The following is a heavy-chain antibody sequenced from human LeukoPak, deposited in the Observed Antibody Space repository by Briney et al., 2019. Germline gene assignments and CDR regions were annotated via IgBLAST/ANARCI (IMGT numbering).Heavy chain of an antibody. Sequence: KPSETLSLTCTVSGGSISSSSYYWGWIRQPPGKGLEWIGSIYYSGSTYYNPSLKSRVTISVDTSKNQFSLKLSSVTAADTAVYYCARGGIWNYDFWSGYYGGLSYFDYWGQGTLVTVSS. CDR3: ARGGIWNYDFWSGYYGGLSYFDY. CDR1: GGSISSSSYY. V-gene: IGHV4-39*01. J-gene: IGHJ4*02. CDR2: IYYSGST. D-gene: IGHD3-3*01.